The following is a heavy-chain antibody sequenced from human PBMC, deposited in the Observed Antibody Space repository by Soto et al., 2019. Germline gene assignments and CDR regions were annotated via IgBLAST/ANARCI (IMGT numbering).Heavy chain of an antibody. CDR2: INAGNGNT. CDR1: GYTFTSYA. D-gene: IGHD6-13*01. CDR3: ARDGSGYEAVDYYYYYGMDV. J-gene: IGHJ6*02. Sequence: QVPLVQSGAEEKKPGASVKVSCKASGYTFTSYAMHWVRQAPGQGLEWMGWINAGNGNTKYSQMFQGRVTITRDTSASTAYMELRSLRSDDTAVDYCARDGSGYEAVDYYYYYGMDVWGQGTTVTVSS. V-gene: IGHV1-3*05.